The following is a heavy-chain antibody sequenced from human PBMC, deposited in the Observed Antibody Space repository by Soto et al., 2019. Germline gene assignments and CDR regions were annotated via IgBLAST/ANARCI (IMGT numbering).Heavy chain of an antibody. J-gene: IGHJ5*02. D-gene: IGHD1-1*01. V-gene: IGHV4-31*03. CDR3: ARDARNWNAMRGTNWFDP. Sequence: SETLSLTCTVSGGSISSGGYYWSWIRQHPGKGLEWIGYIYYSGSTYYNPSLKSRVTISVDTSKNQFSLNVNSVTAADTAIYYCARDARNWNAMRGTNWFDPWGQGTLVTVSS. CDR1: GGSISSGGYY. CDR2: IYYSGST.